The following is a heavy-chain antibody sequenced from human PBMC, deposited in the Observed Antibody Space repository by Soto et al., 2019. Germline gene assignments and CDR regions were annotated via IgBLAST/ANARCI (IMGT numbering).Heavy chain of an antibody. D-gene: IGHD2-15*01. Sequence: GESLKISCAASGLTFNRYWMHWVRHAPGKGLVWVSHINTDGSNTNYADSVKGRFTIYRDNDKSTLFLQMNSLRDEDTAVYYCAREFCSGGNCYTYYFDTWGQG. V-gene: IGHV3-74*01. J-gene: IGHJ5*02. CDR3: AREFCSGGNCYTYYFDT. CDR1: GLTFNRYW. CDR2: INTDGSNT.